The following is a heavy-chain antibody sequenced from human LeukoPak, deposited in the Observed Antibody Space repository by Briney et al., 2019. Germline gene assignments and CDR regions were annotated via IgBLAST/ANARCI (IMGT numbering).Heavy chain of an antibody. J-gene: IGHJ6*02. CDR3: ARDSQVPPLYGMDV. CDR1: GGSISSGGYY. CDR2: IYYSGST. V-gene: IGHV4-31*03. Sequence: PSQTLSLTCTVSGGSISSGGYYWSWIRQHPGKGLEWIGYIYYSGSTYYNPSLKSRVTISVDTSKNQFSLKLSSVTAADTAVYYCARDSQVPPLYGMDVWGQGTTVTVSS.